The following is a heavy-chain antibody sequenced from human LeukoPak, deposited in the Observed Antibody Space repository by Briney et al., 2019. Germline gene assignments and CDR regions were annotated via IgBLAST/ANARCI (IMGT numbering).Heavy chain of an antibody. J-gene: IGHJ4*02. CDR1: GGSFSGYY. Sequence: SETLSLTCAVYGGSFSGYYWSWIRQPPGKGLEWIGEINHSGSTNYNPSLKSRVTISVDTSKNQFSLKLSSVTAADTAVYYCARDGSPITMIAPFDYWGQGTLVTVSS. CDR2: INHSGST. D-gene: IGHD3-22*01. V-gene: IGHV4-34*01. CDR3: ARDGSPITMIAPFDY.